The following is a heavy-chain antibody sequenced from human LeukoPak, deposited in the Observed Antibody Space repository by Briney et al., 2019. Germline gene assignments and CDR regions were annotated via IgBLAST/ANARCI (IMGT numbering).Heavy chain of an antibody. Sequence: AGGPLRLSCAASGFTFDDYGMSWVRQAPGKGLEWISGINWNGGSTGYADSVKGRFTISRDNAKNSLYLQMNSLRAEDTALYYCARRDIVVVPAAIIGAFDIWGQGTMVTVSS. D-gene: IGHD2-2*02. J-gene: IGHJ3*02. CDR2: INWNGGST. CDR3: ARRDIVVVPAAIIGAFDI. V-gene: IGHV3-20*04. CDR1: GFTFDDYG.